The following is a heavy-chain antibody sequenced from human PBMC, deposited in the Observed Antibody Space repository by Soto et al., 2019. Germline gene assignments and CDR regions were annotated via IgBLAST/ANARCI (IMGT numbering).Heavy chain of an antibody. D-gene: IGHD6-19*01. J-gene: IGHJ4*02. CDR1: GYTFTKYY. V-gene: IGHV1-46*01. Sequence: QVQLVQSGAEVKKPGASVKVSCKASGYTFTKYYMHWVRQAPGQGTEWMGIINPSGGSTTYAQKFQGRVTMTRDTSTSTVYMDLSSLRSEDTAVYYCARANTSSGCLDYWGQGTLVTVSS. CDR3: ARANTSSGCLDY. CDR2: INPSGGST.